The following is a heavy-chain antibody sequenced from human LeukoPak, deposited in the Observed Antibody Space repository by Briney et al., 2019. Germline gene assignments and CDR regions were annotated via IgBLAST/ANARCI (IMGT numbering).Heavy chain of an antibody. V-gene: IGHV3-30*03. Sequence: GRSLRLSCAASGFTFSSYGMHWVRQAPGKGLEWVAVISYDGSNKYYADSVKGRFTISRDNSKNTLYLQMNSLRAEDTAVYYCAREYQLLGTVYNYFDPWGQGTLVTVSS. CDR1: GFTFSSYG. D-gene: IGHD2-2*01. CDR2: ISYDGSNK. CDR3: AREYQLLGTVYNYFDP. J-gene: IGHJ5*02.